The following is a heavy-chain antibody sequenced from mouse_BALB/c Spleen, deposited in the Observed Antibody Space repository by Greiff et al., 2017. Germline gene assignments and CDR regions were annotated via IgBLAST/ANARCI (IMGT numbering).Heavy chain of an antibody. CDR1: GFSLTSYG. D-gene: IGHD1-1*01. J-gene: IGHJ4*01. CDR3: ARDLTTVVAEDAMDY. V-gene: IGHV2-9*02. CDR2: IWAGGST. Sequence: VKLQESGPGLVAPSQSLSITCTVSGFSLTSYGVHWVRQPPGKGLEWLGVIWAGGSTNYNSALMSRLSISKDTSKSQVFLKMNSLQTDDTAMYYCARDLTTVVAEDAMDYWGQGTSVTVSS.